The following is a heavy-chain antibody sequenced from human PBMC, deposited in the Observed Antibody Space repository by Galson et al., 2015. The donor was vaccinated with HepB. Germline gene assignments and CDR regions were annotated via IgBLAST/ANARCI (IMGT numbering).Heavy chain of an antibody. CDR1: GFTYNNYW. CDR3: ARGCDTDVTSNFDY. Sequence: SLRLSCAVSGFTYNNYWMSWVRQAPGRGLEWVANIKQDGSEKYYVDSVEGRFTVSRDNAKKTLYLDMNALSVEDTAVYYCARGCDTDVTSNFDYWGQGALVTVSS. J-gene: IGHJ4*02. CDR2: IKQDGSEK. V-gene: IGHV3-7*03. D-gene: IGHD4-17*01.